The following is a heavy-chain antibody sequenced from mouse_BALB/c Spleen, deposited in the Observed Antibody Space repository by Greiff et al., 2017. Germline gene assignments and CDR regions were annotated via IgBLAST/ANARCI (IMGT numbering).Heavy chain of an antibody. Sequence: QVQLKQSGAELMKPGASVKISCKATGYTFSSYWIEWVKQRPGHGLEWIGEILPGSGSTNYNEKFKGKATFTADTSSNTAYMQLSSLTSEDSAVYYCTRGILRLPAWFAYWGQGTLVTVSA. CDR1: GYTFSSYW. V-gene: IGHV1-9*01. D-gene: IGHD1-2*01. J-gene: IGHJ3*01. CDR3: TRGILRLPAWFAY. CDR2: ILPGSGST.